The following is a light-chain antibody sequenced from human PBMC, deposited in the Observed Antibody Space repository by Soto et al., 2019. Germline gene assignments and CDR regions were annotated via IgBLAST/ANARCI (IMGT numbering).Light chain of an antibody. CDR3: QQHGSSPWT. CDR2: DAS. CDR1: QSVTNNY. Sequence: EIVLTQSPATLALSPGDSATLSCGASQSVTNNYLAWYQHKPGPAPRVLIYDASRRATGIPDRFSGSGSGTDFTLTISRLEPEDFAVYYCQQHGSSPWTFGQGTKVEIK. V-gene: IGKV3D-20*01. J-gene: IGKJ1*01.